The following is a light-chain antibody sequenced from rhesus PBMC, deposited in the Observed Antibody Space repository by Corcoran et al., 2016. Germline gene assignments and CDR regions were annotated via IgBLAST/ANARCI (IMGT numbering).Light chain of an antibody. CDR3: MKSTKDPT. CDR1: QSLLHSNGNTY. CDR2: KVT. V-gene: IGKV2S2*01. J-gene: IGKJ4*01. Sequence: DIVMTQTPLSLPVTPGEPASISCRSSQSLLHSNGNTYLDWYLQTPGQSPRLLNYKVTNRESGFPDRFSGRGAGTEFTLKISRVEPEDVGVYYCMKSTKDPTFGGGTKVELK.